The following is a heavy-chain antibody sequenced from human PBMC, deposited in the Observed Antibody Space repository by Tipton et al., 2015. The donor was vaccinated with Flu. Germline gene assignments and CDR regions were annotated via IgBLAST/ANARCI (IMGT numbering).Heavy chain of an antibody. CDR2: IYNVGST. V-gene: IGHV3-53*01. J-gene: IGHJ2*01. Sequence: GSLRLSCVASGITVSDNYMGWVRQAPGRGLEWVSIIYNVGSTYYADSVEGRFTISRDSSRNTLYLQMNSLRAEDTAVYYCARDQKFYDSSGYYYRYFDVWGRGTLVAVSS. D-gene: IGHD3-22*01. CDR1: GITVSDNY. CDR3: ARDQKFYDSSGYYYRYFDV.